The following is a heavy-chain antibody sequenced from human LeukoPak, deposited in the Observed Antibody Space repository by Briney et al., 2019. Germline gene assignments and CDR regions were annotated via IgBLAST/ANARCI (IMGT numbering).Heavy chain of an antibody. Sequence: GGSLRLSCAVSGFTVSDNYITWVRQAPGKGLEWVSLIIGSGTFTYYADSVKGRFTISRDSSKSTLYLQMNTLRAEDTALYYCAKVATIGPGRYFDYWGQGTLVTVSS. V-gene: IGHV3-23*01. CDR2: IIGSGTFT. CDR3: AKVATIGPGRYFDY. D-gene: IGHD5-12*01. CDR1: GFTVSDNY. J-gene: IGHJ4*02.